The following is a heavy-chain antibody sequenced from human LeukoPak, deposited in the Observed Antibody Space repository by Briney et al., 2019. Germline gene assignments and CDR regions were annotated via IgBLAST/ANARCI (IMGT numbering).Heavy chain of an antibody. CDR2: ISSDSNYI. CDR3: ARKENILTGYYDH. V-gene: IGHV3-21*01. CDR1: GFTFSSYT. Sequence: GGSLRRSCAASGFTFSSYTMNWVRQAPGKGLEWVSSISSDSNYIYYADSVKGRFTISRDNAWNSLYLQMNSLRAEDTAVYYCARKENILTGYYDHWGQGTLVTVSS. J-gene: IGHJ5*02. D-gene: IGHD3-9*01.